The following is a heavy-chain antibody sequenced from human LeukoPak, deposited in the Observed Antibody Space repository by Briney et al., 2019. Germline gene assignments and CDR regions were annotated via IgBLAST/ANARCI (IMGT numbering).Heavy chain of an antibody. CDR1: GGSISGYY. D-gene: IGHD3-22*01. V-gene: IGHV4-34*01. Sequence: SETLSLTCAVYGGSISGYYWSWIRQPPGKGLEWIGEINHSGSTNYNPSLKSRVTISVDTSKNQFSLKLSSVTAADTAVYYCARATYYYDSSGFDYWGQGTLVTVSS. J-gene: IGHJ4*02. CDR2: INHSGST. CDR3: ARATYYYDSSGFDY.